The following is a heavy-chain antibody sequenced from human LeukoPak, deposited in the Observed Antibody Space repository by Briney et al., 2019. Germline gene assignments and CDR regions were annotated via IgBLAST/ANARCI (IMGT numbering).Heavy chain of an antibody. CDR3: AAARLDEFWWGY. V-gene: IGHV1-24*01. CDR1: GPSLNELS. Sequence: ASMKVSCKVSGPSLNELSMHWVRQTPGKGLEWMGGFDPEDGEIVYAQKFRGRVNMTEDTSTDTAYMYLGSLRPDDTAVYYCAAARLDEFWWGYWGQGTLVTVSS. D-gene: IGHD3-3*01. CDR2: FDPEDGEI. J-gene: IGHJ4*02.